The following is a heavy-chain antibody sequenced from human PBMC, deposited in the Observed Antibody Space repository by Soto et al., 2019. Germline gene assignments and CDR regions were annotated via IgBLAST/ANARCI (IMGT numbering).Heavy chain of an antibody. CDR3: AKDQTVVEGDNYYYGMDV. J-gene: IGHJ6*02. CDR1: GLTFSNFG. CDR2: ISHDGSEK. D-gene: IGHD3-10*01. Sequence: GGSLRLSCAASGLTFSNFGMNWVRQAPGKGLEWVAVISHDGSEKYYADSVKGRFTISRDNFKNTLFLQMDSLRAEDTAVYYCAKDQTVVEGDNYYYGMDVWGQGTTVTVSS. V-gene: IGHV3-30*18.